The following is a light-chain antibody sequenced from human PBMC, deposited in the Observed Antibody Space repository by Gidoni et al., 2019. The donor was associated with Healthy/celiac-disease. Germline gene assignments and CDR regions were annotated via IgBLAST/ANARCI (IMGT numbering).Light chain of an antibody. CDR2: AAS. J-gene: IGKJ2*01. V-gene: IGKV1-39*01. CDR3: QQSYSTPHT. CDR1: QSISSY. Sequence: IQMTQPPSSLSASVGARVTITCRASQSISSYLNWYQQKPGKAPKLLIYAASSLQSGVPSRFSGSGSGTDFTLTISSLQPEDFATYYCQQSYSTPHTFGQGTKLEIK.